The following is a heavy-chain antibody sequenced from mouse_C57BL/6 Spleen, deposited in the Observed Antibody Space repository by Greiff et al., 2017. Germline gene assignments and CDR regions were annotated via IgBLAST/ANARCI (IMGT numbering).Heavy chain of an antibody. J-gene: IGHJ2*01. Sequence: QVQLQQPGAELVRPGSSVKLSCKASGYTFTSYWMHWVKQRPIQGLEWIGNIDPSDSETHYNQKFKDKATLTVDKSSSTAYMQLSSLTSEDSAVYYCARASATVVAKGFDYWGQGTTLTVSS. D-gene: IGHD1-1*01. V-gene: IGHV1-52*01. CDR2: IDPSDSET. CDR3: ARASATVVAKGFDY. CDR1: GYTFTSYW.